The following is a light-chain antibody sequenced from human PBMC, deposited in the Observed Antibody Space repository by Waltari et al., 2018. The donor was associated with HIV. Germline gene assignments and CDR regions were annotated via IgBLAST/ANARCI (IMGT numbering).Light chain of an antibody. V-gene: IGKV3-11*01. CDR2: GAS. CDR3: QQRGNWPIT. J-gene: IGKJ5*01. Sequence: EIVLTQSPVTLSLSPGERATLSCRASQSVSSYLAWYQHKPGQAPRLLIYGASSRATGIPASFSGRGSGTDFTLTISSLEPGDFGVYYCQQRGNWPITFGQGTRLEIK. CDR1: QSVSSY.